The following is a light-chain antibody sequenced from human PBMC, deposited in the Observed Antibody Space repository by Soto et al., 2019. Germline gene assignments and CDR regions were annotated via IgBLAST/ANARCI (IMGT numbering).Light chain of an antibody. CDR2: EVN. V-gene: IGLV2-8*01. Sequence: QSVLTQPPSASGSPGQSVTISCTGSNNDIGGYTHVSWYQQLPGKAPKLIIYEVNKRPSGIPDRFSGSKSGNTASLTVSGLQPEDEAEYFCSSYSRSINYVFGTGTKVTVL. CDR3: SSYSRSINYV. CDR1: NNDIGGYTH. J-gene: IGLJ1*01.